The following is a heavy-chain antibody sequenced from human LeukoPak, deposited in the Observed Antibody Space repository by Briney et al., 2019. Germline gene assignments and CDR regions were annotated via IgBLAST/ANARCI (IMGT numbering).Heavy chain of an antibody. CDR2: IYTSGST. Sequence: SETLSLTCTVSGGSISSGGYYWSWIRQPAGEGLEWIGHIYTSGSTNYNPSLKSRVTISVDTSKNQFSLKLSSVTAADTAVYYCARGIYGEYLSYWGQGTLVTVSS. V-gene: IGHV4-61*09. CDR1: GGSISSGGYY. CDR3: ARGIYGEYLSY. J-gene: IGHJ4*02. D-gene: IGHD4-17*01.